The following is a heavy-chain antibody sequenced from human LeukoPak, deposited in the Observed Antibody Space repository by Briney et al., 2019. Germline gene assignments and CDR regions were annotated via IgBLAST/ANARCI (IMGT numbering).Heavy chain of an antibody. Sequence: GGSLRLSCAASGFTFSSYAMSWVRQAPGKGLEWVSAISGSGGSTYYADSVKGRFTISRDNSRNTLYLQMNGLRAEDTAVHYCANLISPDGDYWGQGTLVTVSS. D-gene: IGHD2/OR15-2a*01. V-gene: IGHV3-23*01. CDR1: GFTFSSYA. CDR2: ISGSGGST. CDR3: ANLISPDGDY. J-gene: IGHJ4*02.